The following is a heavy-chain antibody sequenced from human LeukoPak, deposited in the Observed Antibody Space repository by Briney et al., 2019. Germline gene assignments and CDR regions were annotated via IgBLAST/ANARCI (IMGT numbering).Heavy chain of an antibody. Sequence: ASVKVSCKASGYTFTSYGISWVRQAPGQGLEWMGWISAYNGNTNYAQKLQGRVTMTTDTSTSTAYMELRSLRSDDTAVYYCARARQATIFGVAIPYYFDYWGQGTLLTVSS. CDR1: GYTFTSYG. CDR2: ISAYNGNT. J-gene: IGHJ4*02. CDR3: ARARQATIFGVAIPYYFDY. D-gene: IGHD3-3*01. V-gene: IGHV1-18*01.